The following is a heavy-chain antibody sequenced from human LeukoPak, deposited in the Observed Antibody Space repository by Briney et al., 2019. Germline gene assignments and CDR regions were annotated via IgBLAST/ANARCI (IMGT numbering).Heavy chain of an antibody. V-gene: IGHV4-4*02. J-gene: IGHJ3*02. CDR3: ARDAYDKKRRSNDGFDI. Sequence: PSGTLSLACAVSGGSIINSNWWSWVRQPPGKGLEWIGEIDHSGSTGHNPSLKSRVTFSVDKSRNQVSLNLRSVTAADTAVYYCARDAYDKKRRSNDGFDIWGQGTKVTVS. CDR2: IDHSGST. CDR1: GGSIINSNW. D-gene: IGHD3-9*01.